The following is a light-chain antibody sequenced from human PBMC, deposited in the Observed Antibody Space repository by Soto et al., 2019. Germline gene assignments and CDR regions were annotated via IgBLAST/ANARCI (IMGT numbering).Light chain of an antibody. J-gene: IGLJ3*02. CDR3: TSYSGVNQVL. CDR2: QVN. CDR1: SSDVGYYNY. V-gene: IGLV2-8*01. Sequence: QSALTQPPSASGSPGQSVTISCTGTSSDVGYYNYVSWYQQHPGKAPRLMIYQVNKRPSGVPDRFSGSKSGNTASLTVSGLQAEDEADYYCTSYSGVNQVLFGGGTKLTVL.